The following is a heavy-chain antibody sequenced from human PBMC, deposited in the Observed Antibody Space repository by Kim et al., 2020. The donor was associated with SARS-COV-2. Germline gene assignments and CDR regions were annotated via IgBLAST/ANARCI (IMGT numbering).Heavy chain of an antibody. Sequence: ASVKVSCKASGYTFTSYYMHWVRQAPGQGLEWMGIINPSGGSTSYAQKFQGRVTMTRDTSTSTVYMELSSLRSEDTAVYYCARDSGGSSGYYWPDFDYWGQGTLVTVSS. V-gene: IGHV1-46*01. J-gene: IGHJ4*02. CDR1: GYTFTSYY. CDR2: INPSGGST. CDR3: ARDSGGSSGYYWPDFDY. D-gene: IGHD3-22*01.